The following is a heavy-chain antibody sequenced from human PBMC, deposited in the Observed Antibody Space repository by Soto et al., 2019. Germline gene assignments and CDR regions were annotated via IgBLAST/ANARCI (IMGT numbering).Heavy chain of an antibody. V-gene: IGHV5-10-1*01. CDR1: GYSCTSYW. Sequence: ECLKTGLPGSGYSCTSYWIIWVGQIPGKGLACLGRIDPSYSYTNYSPSVQGHVTISADKSISTAYLQCSSLKASDTAMYYCARHRGDSSGYYVRRGLDAVDIWGQGTMVTVSS. CDR2: IDPSYSYT. D-gene: IGHD3-22*01. J-gene: IGHJ3*02. CDR3: ARHRGDSSGYYVRRGLDAVDI.